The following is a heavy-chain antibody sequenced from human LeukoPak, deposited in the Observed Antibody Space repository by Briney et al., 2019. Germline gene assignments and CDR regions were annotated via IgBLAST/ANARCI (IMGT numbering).Heavy chain of an antibody. D-gene: IGHD5-12*01. CDR2: IIPIFGTA. CDR1: GGTFSSYA. J-gene: IGHJ5*02. CDR3: ARKLGSGYRRWFDP. Sequence: GASVKVSCKASGGTFSSYAISWVRQAPGRGLEWMGGIIPIFGTANYAQKFQGRVTITTDESTSTAYMELSSLRSEDTAVYYCARKLGSGYRRWFDPWGQGTLVTVSS. V-gene: IGHV1-69*05.